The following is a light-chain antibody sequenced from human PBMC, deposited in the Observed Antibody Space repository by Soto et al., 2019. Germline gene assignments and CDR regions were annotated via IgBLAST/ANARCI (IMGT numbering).Light chain of an antibody. CDR1: SSDVGAYNY. CDR3: SSYAGSNNWV. Sequence: QSVLTQPPSASGSPGQSVTISCTGTSSDVGAYNYVSWYQQHPGKAPKLMIYEVSKRPSGVPDRFSGSKFGNTASLTVSGLQAEDEADYYCSSYAGSNNWVFGGGTKLTVL. V-gene: IGLV2-8*01. J-gene: IGLJ3*02. CDR2: EVS.